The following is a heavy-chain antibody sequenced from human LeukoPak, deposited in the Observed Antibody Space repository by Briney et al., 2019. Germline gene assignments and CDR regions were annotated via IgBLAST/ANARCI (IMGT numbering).Heavy chain of an antibody. CDR1: GFTFSSYG. CDR3: ARDITYYYGSGSPGDDY. V-gene: IGHV3-30*03. D-gene: IGHD3-10*01. Sequence: GGSLRLSCAASGFTFSSYGMNWVRQAPGKGLEWVAVISYDGSNKYYADSVKGRFTISRDNSKNTLYLQMNSLRAEDTAVYYCARDITYYYGSGSPGDDYWGQGTLVTVSS. CDR2: ISYDGSNK. J-gene: IGHJ4*02.